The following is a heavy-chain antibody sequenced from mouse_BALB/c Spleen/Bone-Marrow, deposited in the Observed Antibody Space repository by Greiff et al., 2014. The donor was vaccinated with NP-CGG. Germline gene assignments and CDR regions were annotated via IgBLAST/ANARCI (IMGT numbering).Heavy chain of an antibody. V-gene: IGHV1-54*03. J-gene: IGHJ4*01. CDR3: ARGGIATVDPYSMDY. CDR1: GYAFTNYL. Sequence: VQLQQSGAELVRPGTSVKVSCKASGYAFTNYLIEWVKQRPGQGLEWIGLIDPRSGGTDYNEKFKGKAPLTADKSSSTAYMQLNSLTSGDSAVYYCARGGIATVDPYSMDYWGQGTSVTVSS. D-gene: IGHD1-1*01. CDR2: IDPRSGGT.